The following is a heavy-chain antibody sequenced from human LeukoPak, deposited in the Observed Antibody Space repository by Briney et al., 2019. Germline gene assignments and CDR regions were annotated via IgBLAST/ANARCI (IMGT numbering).Heavy chain of an antibody. J-gene: IGHJ3*02. V-gene: IGHV3-7*01. Sequence: PGGSLRLSCAASGFTFSSYSMNWVRQAPGKGLEWVANIKQDGSEKYYVDSVKGRFTISRDNAKNSLYLQMNSLRAEDTAVYYCARDCGSSRYIPCDAFDIWGQGTMVTVSS. D-gene: IGHD6-25*01. CDR1: GFTFSSYS. CDR3: ARDCGSSRYIPCDAFDI. CDR2: IKQDGSEK.